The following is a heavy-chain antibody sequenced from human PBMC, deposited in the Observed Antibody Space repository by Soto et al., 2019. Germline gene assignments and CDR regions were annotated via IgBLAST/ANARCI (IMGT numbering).Heavy chain of an antibody. D-gene: IGHD1-26*01. CDR3: ERDHSGSCDY. Sequence: QVQLVQSGAEVKKPGASVKVSCKASGYTFTSYDINWVRQATGQGLEWMGWMNPNSGNTGYAQKFQGRVTMTRNTSIITANKQPSSLSSEVTALYYCERDHSGSCDYWGQGTLVTVSS. CDR2: MNPNSGNT. J-gene: IGHJ4*02. V-gene: IGHV1-8*01. CDR1: GYTFTSYD.